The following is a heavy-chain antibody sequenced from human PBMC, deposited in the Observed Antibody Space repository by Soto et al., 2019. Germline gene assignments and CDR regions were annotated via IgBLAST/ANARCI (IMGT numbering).Heavy chain of an antibody. CDR3: AITSGYYFYDY. V-gene: IGHV1-3*01. Sequence: QVQLVQSGAEVKKPGASVKVSCKTSGYTFTSYAMHWVRQAPGQRLEWMGWINAGNGNPKYSQKFQGRVTITRDTSASTAYMALSSLRSEDTDVYYYAITSGYYFYDYGGQGTLVTVSS. J-gene: IGHJ4*02. CDR1: GYTFTSYA. CDR2: INAGNGNP. D-gene: IGHD3-3*01.